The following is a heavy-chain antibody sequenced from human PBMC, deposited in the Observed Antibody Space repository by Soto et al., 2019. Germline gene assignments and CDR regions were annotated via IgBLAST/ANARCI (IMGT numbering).Heavy chain of an antibody. CDR1: GGSISSYY. V-gene: IGHV4-59*08. Sequence: PSETLSLTCTVSGGSISSYYWSWIRQPPGKGLEWIGYIYYSGSTNYNPSLKSRVTISADTSKNQFSLKLSSVTAADTAVYYCARHSSGWYPVYYYMDVWGKGTTVTVSS. J-gene: IGHJ6*03. D-gene: IGHD6-19*01. CDR2: IYYSGST. CDR3: ARHSSGWYPVYYYMDV.